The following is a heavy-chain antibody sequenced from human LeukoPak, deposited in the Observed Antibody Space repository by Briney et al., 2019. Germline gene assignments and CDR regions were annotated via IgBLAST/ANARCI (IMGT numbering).Heavy chain of an antibody. Sequence: GGSLRLSCAASGFTFSSYAMSWVRQAPGKGLEWVSAISGSGGSTYYADSVKGRFTISRDNSKNTLYLQMNSLRAEDTAVYYCASVGYSGYDFYFAFDIWGQGTMVTVSS. J-gene: IGHJ3*02. CDR2: ISGSGGST. CDR3: ASVGYSGYDFYFAFDI. D-gene: IGHD5-12*01. V-gene: IGHV3-23*01. CDR1: GFTFSSYA.